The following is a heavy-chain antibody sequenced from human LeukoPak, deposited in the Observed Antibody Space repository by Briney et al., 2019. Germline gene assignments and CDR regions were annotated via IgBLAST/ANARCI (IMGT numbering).Heavy chain of an antibody. V-gene: IGHV4-39*01. Sequence: PSETLSLTCTRSGDSISTSIHCWGCIRQPPGKGLEWLGSIYYSGSTYYNPSLKSRATISVDTSKNQFTIKLSAVTAAESSCSNSARHGRGFTRAFGYWGQGTLVTVSS. CDR1: GDSISTSIHC. D-gene: IGHD2-15*01. J-gene: IGHJ4*02. CDR3: ARHGRGFTRAFGY. CDR2: IYYSGST.